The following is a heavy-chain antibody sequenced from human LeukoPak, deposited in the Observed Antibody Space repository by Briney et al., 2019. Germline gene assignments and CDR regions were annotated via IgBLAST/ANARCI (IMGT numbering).Heavy chain of an antibody. CDR1: GFTFSSYA. J-gene: IGHJ4*02. CDR3: ARDAVEMATIPPFEVDY. Sequence: QTGGSLRLSCAASGFTFSSYAMHWVRLAPGKGLEWVAVISYDGSNKYYADSVKGRFTISRDNSKNTLYLQMNSLRAEDTAVYYCARDAVEMATIPPFEVDYWGQGTLVTVSS. V-gene: IGHV3-30*04. D-gene: IGHD5-24*01. CDR2: ISYDGSNK.